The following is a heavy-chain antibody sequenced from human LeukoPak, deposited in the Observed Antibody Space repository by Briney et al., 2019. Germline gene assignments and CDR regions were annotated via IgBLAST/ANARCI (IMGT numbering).Heavy chain of an antibody. CDR1: GGSISSSSYY. Sequence: SETLSLTCTVSGGSISSSSYYWGWIRQPPGKGLEWIGSIYYSGSTYYNPSLKSRVTISVDTSKNQFSLKLSSVTAADTAVYYCARNPGPTYCGGDCYSGGWFDPWGQGTLVTVSS. CDR2: IYYSGST. CDR3: ARNPGPTYCGGDCYSGGWFDP. V-gene: IGHV4-39*07. J-gene: IGHJ5*02. D-gene: IGHD2-21*02.